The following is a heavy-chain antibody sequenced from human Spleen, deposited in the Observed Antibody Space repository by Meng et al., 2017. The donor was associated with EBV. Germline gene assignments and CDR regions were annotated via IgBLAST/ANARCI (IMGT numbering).Heavy chain of an antibody. CDR2: IYSGGTT. CDR3: ARGKAGTTGGLFDY. CDR1: GFIVSSNY. Sequence: EVQSAGSGGGLSQPGGSLRLSCAASGFIVSSNYMSWVRQAPGKGPEWVSVIYSGGTTYYADSVKGRFTISRDNSKNTLYLQINSLIAEDTAVYYCARGKAGTTGGLFDYWGQGTLVTVSS. V-gene: IGHV3-53*01. J-gene: IGHJ4*02. D-gene: IGHD1-7*01.